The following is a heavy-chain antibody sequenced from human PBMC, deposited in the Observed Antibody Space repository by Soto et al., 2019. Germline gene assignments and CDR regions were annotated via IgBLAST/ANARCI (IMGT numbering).Heavy chain of an antibody. V-gene: IGHV3-7*01. CDR1: GFTFSSYW. D-gene: IGHD2-2*01. J-gene: IGHJ3*02. CDR2: IKQDGSEK. CDR3: ARDGDIVVVPAVFSAFDI. Sequence: GGSLRLSCTASGFTFSSYWMSWVRQAPGKGLEWVANIKQDGSEKYYVDSVKGRFTISRDNAKNSLYLQMNSLRAEDTAVYYCARDGDIVVVPAVFSAFDIWGQGTMVTVSS.